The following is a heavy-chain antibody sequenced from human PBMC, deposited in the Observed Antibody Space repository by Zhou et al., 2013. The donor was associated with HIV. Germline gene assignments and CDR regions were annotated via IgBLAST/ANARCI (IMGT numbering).Heavy chain of an antibody. Sequence: QVQLLQSGAEVKKPGASVKVSCKVSGYTLTELALHWVRQAPGQGLEWMGWMNPNSGNTGYAQKFHGRVTMTRNTSISTAYMELSSLRSEDTAVYYCARGLVFYRRVYGMDVWGQGTTVTVSS. CDR1: GYTLTELA. CDR2: MNPNSGNT. CDR3: ARGLVFYRRVYGMDV. D-gene: IGHD6-6*01. J-gene: IGHJ6*02. V-gene: IGHV1-8*01.